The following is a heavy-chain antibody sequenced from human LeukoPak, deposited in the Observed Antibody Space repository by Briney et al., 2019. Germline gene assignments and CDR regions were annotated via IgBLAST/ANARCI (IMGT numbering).Heavy chain of an antibody. CDR3: ARDPPAVAANTYG. CDR1: GVTVGNNY. V-gene: IGHV3-66*01. Sequence: GGSLRLSCAASGVTVGNNYMNWVRQAPGKGLEWVSLIYSGGSTYYADSVKGRFTISRDNSKNTLYLQMNSLRVDDTAVYYCARDPPAVAANTYGWGQGTLVTVSS. J-gene: IGHJ4*02. D-gene: IGHD6-6*01. CDR2: IYSGGST.